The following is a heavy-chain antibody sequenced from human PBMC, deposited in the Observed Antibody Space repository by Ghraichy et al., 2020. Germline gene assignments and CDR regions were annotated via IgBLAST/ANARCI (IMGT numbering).Heavy chain of an antibody. CDR3: TGFGEFFSLDIDY. CDR1: GFSFGDYT. Sequence: QTLSLTCTTSGFSFGDYTMSWVRQAPGKGLEWVGFIRSKAYGGTREYAASVKGRFTISRDDYKSVAYLQMNSLKTEDTAVYYCTGFGEFFSLDIDYWGQGTLVTVSS. V-gene: IGHV3-49*04. J-gene: IGHJ4*02. CDR2: IRSKAYGGTR. D-gene: IGHD3-10*01.